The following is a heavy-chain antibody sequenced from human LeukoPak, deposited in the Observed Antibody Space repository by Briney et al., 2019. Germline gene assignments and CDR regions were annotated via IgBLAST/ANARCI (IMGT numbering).Heavy chain of an antibody. CDR1: GYTFTSYY. J-gene: IGHJ4*02. CDR2: INPSGGST. V-gene: IGHV1-46*03. CDR3: ARDQMEIAAAEDYFDY. Sequence: ASXKVSCKASGYTFTSYYMHWVRQAPGQGLEWKGIINPSGGSTSYAQKFQGRVTMTRDTSTGTVYMELSSLRSEDTAVYYCARDQMEIAAAEDYFDYWGQGTLVTVSS. D-gene: IGHD6-13*01.